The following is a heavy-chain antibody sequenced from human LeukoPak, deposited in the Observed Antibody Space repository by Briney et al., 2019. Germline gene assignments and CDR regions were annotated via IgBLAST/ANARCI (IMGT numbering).Heavy chain of an antibody. CDR2: IGYDGGDK. CDR1: GFTFSLYG. J-gene: IGHJ5*02. V-gene: IGHV3-30*02. D-gene: IGHD3-22*01. CDR3: AKDGRYYDSSGYLA. Sequence: GGSLRLSCAASGFTFSLYGIHWVRQAPGKGLEWVAFIGYDGGDKHYADSVKGRFTISRDNSKNTLSLQMNSLRAEDTAVYYCAKDGRYYDSSGYLAWGQGTLVTVSS.